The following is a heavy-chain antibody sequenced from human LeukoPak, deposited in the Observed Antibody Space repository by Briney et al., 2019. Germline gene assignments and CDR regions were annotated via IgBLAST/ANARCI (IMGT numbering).Heavy chain of an antibody. CDR2: ISSNGGST. D-gene: IGHD3-22*01. V-gene: IGHV3-64*01. J-gene: IGHJ4*02. CDR1: GFTFSSYA. CDR3: ARAGTVGILLPLGDY. Sequence: PGGSLRLSCAASGFTFSSYAMHWVRQAPGKGLEYVSAISSNGGSTYYANSVKGRFTISRDNSKNTLYLQMGSLRAEDMAVYYCARAGTVGILLPLGDYWGQGTLVTVSS.